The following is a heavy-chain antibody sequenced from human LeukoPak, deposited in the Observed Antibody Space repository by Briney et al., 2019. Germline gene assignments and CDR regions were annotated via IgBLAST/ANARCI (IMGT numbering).Heavy chain of an antibody. CDR2: INHNAEMI. D-gene: IGHD3-9*01. CDR1: GFPFGSYV. J-gene: IGHJ4*02. Sequence: GGSLRLSCEASGFPFGSYVMSWVRQAPGKGLEWIAYINHNAEMIFYPDFVKGRFTISRDNAKNSLYLQMNALRYEDTAIYYCARDHDWAFDLWGQGTLVTVSS. V-gene: IGHV3-48*02. CDR3: ARDHDWAFDL.